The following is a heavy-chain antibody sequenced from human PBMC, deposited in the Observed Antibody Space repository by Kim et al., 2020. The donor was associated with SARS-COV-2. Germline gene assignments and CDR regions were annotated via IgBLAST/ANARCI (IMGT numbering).Heavy chain of an antibody. V-gene: IGHV1-8*01. J-gene: IGHJ6*02. CDR3: ARLYGDYDDYYYGMDV. Sequence: ASVKVSCKASGYTFTSYDINWVRQATGQGLEWMGWMNPNSGNTGYAQKFQGRVTMTRNTSISTAYMELSSLRSEDTAVYYCARLYGDYDDYYYGMDVWGQGTTVTVSS. D-gene: IGHD4-17*01. CDR1: GYTFTSYD. CDR2: MNPNSGNT.